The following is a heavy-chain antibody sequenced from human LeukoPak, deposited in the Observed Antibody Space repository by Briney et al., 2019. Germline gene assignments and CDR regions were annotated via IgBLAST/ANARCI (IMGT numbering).Heavy chain of an antibody. V-gene: IGHV3-7*01. CDR1: RFTFSSYW. Sequence: GGSLRLSCAASRFTFSSYWMSWVRQAPGKGLEWVANIKQDGSEKYYVDSVKGRFTISRDNAKNSLYLQMNSLRAEDTAVYYCASSVPAARGRYFDYWGQGTLVTVSS. D-gene: IGHD2-2*01. CDR2: IKQDGSEK. J-gene: IGHJ4*02. CDR3: ASSVPAARGRYFDY.